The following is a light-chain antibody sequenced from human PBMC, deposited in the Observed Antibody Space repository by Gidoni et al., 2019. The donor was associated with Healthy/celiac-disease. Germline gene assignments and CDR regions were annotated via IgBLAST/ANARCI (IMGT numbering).Light chain of an antibody. CDR2: AAS. J-gene: IGKJ4*02. CDR1: QGISSY. Sequence: IQLTQSPSFLSASVGDSVTITCRASQGISSYLAWYQQKPGKDPKLLIYAASTLHSGVPSRFSGSGAGTEITITSSSLQPEDVANYYCQQLNSYPRGFGEGTKVEIK. V-gene: IGKV1-9*01. CDR3: QQLNSYPRG.